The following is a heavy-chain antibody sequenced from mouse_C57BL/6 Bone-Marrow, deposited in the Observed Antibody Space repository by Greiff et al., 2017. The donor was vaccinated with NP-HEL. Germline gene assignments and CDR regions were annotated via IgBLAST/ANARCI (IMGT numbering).Heavy chain of an antibody. V-gene: IGHV5-4*01. D-gene: IGHD1-1*01. CDR1: GFTFSSYA. CDR3: ARDSGSPDY. CDR2: ISDGGSYT. J-gene: IGHJ2*01. Sequence: EVNVVESGGGLVKPGGSLKLSCAASGFTFSSYAMSWVRQTPEKRLEWVATISDGGSYTYYPDNVKGRFTISRDNAKNNLYLQMSHLKSEDTAMYYCARDSGSPDYWGQGTTLTVSS.